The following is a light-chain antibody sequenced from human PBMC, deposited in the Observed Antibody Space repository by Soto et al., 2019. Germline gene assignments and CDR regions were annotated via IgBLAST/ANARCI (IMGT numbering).Light chain of an antibody. J-gene: IGLJ2*01. CDR1: RSNIGSNS. V-gene: IGLV1-44*01. CDR3: AAWDDSLNGVV. Sequence: QSVLTQPPSASGTPGQRVTISCSGSRSNIGSNSVHWYQQLPGTAPKLLIYGNTHRPSGVPDRFSGSKSGTSASLAISGLQSEDEADYYCAAWDDSLNGVVFGGGTKLTVL. CDR2: GNT.